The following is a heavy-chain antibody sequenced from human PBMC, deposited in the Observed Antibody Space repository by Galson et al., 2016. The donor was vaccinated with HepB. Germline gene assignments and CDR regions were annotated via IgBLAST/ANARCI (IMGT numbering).Heavy chain of an antibody. CDR3: ATDLYYYDSSGQSFFDY. D-gene: IGHD3-22*01. Sequence: SLRLSCAASGFTFSSYAMSWVRQAPGKGLEWVSVISGSGGSTYYADSVKGRFTISRDNSKNTLYLQMNSLRAEETAVYYCATDLYYYDSSGQSFFDYWAQGTQVTGSS. V-gene: IGHV3-23*01. CDR2: ISGSGGST. CDR1: GFTFSSYA. J-gene: IGHJ4*02.